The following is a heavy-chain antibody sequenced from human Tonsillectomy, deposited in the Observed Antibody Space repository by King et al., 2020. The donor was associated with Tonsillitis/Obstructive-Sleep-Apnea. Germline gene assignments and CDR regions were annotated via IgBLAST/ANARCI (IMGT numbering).Heavy chain of an antibody. CDR2: IDHSGST. V-gene: IGHV4-34*01. CDR1: GGSFSGYY. CDR3: AREFDSLDY. D-gene: IGHD2-15*01. Sequence: VQLQQWGAGLLKPSETLSLTCAVYGGSFSGYYWSWIRQPPGKGLEWIGEIDHSGSTNYNPSLKSRVTISVDTSKNHFSLKLSSVTAADTAVYCCAREFDSLDYWGKGTLVTVSS. J-gene: IGHJ4*02.